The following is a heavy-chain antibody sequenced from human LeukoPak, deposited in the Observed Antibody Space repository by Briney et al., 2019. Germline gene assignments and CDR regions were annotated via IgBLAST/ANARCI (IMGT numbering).Heavy chain of an antibody. J-gene: IGHJ4*02. D-gene: IGHD7-27*01. CDR2: IYYSGST. CDR1: GGSISSYY. Sequence: KTSETLSLTCTVSGGSISSYYWSWIRQPPGKGLEWIGYIYYSGSTNYNPSLKSRVTISVDTSKNQFSLKLSSVTAADTAVYYCARQMGTSLDYWGQGTLVTVSS. CDR3: ARQMGTSLDY. V-gene: IGHV4-59*08.